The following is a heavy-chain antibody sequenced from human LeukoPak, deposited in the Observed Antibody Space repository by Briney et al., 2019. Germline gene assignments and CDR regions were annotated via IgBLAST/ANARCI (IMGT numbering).Heavy chain of an antibody. V-gene: IGHV1-2*02. J-gene: IGHJ6*02. D-gene: IGHD4-17*01. CDR3: ARDTALRTYYYGMDV. Sequence: ASVKVSCKASGYTLTGYYMHWVRQAPGQGLEWMGWINPNSGGTNYAQKFQGRVTMTRDTSISTAYMELSRLRSDDTAVYYCARDTALRTYYYGMDVWGQGTTVTVSS. CDR1: GYTLTGYY. CDR2: INPNSGGT.